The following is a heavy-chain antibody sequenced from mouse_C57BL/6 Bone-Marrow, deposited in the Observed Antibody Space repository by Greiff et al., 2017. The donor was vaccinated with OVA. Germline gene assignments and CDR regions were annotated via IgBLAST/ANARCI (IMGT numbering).Heavy chain of an antibody. J-gene: IGHJ4*01. CDR2: ISYDGSN. CDR1: GYSITSGYY. Sequence: EVQLVESGPGLVKPSQSLSLTCSVTGYSITSGYYWNWIRQFPGNKLEWMGYISYDGSNNYNPSLKNRISITRDTSKNQFFLKLNSVTTEDTATYDGARGRGLRGYAMDDWGQGTSVTVSS. D-gene: IGHD2-4*01. CDR3: ARGRGLRGYAMDD. V-gene: IGHV3-6*01.